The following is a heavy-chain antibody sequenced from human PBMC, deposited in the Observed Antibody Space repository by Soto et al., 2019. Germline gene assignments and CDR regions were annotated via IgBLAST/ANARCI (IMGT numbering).Heavy chain of an antibody. CDR2: IYFSGSA. D-gene: IGHD5-12*01. J-gene: IGHJ4*02. Sequence: QVQLQESGPGLVKPSETLSLTCTVSGGSITSYYWSWIRQPPGKGLEWIGYIYFSGSANYNPSLKSRVTRSVDTSKNQFSLKLSSVTAADTAVYYCARRYSGYGDYWGQGTLVTVSS. CDR3: ARRYSGYGDY. V-gene: IGHV4-59*08. CDR1: GGSITSYY.